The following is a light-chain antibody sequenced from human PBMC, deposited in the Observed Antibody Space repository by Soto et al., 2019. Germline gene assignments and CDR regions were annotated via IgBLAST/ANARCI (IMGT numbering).Light chain of an antibody. V-gene: IGKV1-39*01. CDR3: LQTYNLPWT. Sequence: DIQMTQSPSSLSASVGDRVTITCRASLTIGDSLSWFQQKAGKPPTLLIYGASPLQSGVPARFSGGGSGTDFTLTNSNMQSEDFAHSYCLQTYNLPWTFGQGTKVEFK. J-gene: IGKJ1*01. CDR1: LTIGDS. CDR2: GAS.